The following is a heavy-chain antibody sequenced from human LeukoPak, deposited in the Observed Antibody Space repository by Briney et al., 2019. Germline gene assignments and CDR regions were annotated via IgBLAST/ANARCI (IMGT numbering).Heavy chain of an antibody. Sequence: SQTLSLTCDISGDSVSSNSAAWNWIRQSPSRGLEWLGRTYYRSKWYNDYAVSVKGRITVSPDTSKNQFSLKLSSVTAADTALYYCARAYNYGPSFDYWGQGTLVTVSS. V-gene: IGHV6-1*01. D-gene: IGHD5-18*01. J-gene: IGHJ4*02. CDR3: ARAYNYGPSFDY. CDR1: GDSVSSNSAA. CDR2: TYYRSKWYN.